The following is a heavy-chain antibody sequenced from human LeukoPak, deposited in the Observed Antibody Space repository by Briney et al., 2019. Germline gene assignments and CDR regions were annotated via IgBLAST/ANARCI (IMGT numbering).Heavy chain of an antibody. D-gene: IGHD2-15*01. CDR2: ISYDGGNK. J-gene: IGHJ4*02. V-gene: IGHV3-30*18. CDR1: GFTFSSYG. Sequence: PGGSLRLSCAASGFTFSSYGMHWVRQAPGKGLEWVAVISYDGGNKYYADSVKGRFTISRDNSKNTLYLQMNSLRAEDTAVYYCAKEIARIPAFDYWGQGTLVTVSS. CDR3: AKEIARIPAFDY.